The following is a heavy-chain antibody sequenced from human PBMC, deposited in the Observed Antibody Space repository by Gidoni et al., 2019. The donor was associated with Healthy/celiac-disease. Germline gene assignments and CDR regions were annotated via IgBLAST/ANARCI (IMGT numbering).Heavy chain of an antibody. CDR3: ARGRPGYYLRAFDI. CDR2: INHSGST. J-gene: IGHJ3*02. Sequence: QVQLQQWGAGLLKPSETLSLTCAVYGGSFSGYYWSWISQPPGKGLEWIGEINHSGSTNYNPSLKSRVTISVDTSKNQFSLKLSSVTAADTAVYYCARGRPGYYLRAFDIWGQGTMVTVSS. V-gene: IGHV4-34*01. CDR1: GGSFSGYY. D-gene: IGHD3-9*01.